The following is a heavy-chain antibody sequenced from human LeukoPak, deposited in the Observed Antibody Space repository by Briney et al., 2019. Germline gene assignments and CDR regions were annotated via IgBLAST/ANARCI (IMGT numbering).Heavy chain of an antibody. Sequence: SVKVSCKASGGTFISYAISWVRQAPGQGLEWMGGIIPIFGTANYAQRFQGRVTITADKSTSTAYMELSSLRSEDTAVYYCARARDMATGRVDYWGQGTLVTVSS. CDR1: GGTFISYA. CDR2: IIPIFGTA. D-gene: IGHD2-15*01. J-gene: IGHJ4*02. CDR3: ARARDMATGRVDY. V-gene: IGHV1-69*06.